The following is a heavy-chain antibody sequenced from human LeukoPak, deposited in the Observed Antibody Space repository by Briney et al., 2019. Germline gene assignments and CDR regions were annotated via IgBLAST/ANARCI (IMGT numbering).Heavy chain of an antibody. V-gene: IGHV3-21*01. Sequence: GGSLRLSCAASGLTFSSYSMNWVRQAPGEGPEWVSSISSSSSYIYYADSVKGRFTISRDNAKNSLYLQMNSLRAEDTAVYYCARENIVVVPAAMFHYYYGMDVWGQGTTVTVSS. CDR2: ISSSSSYI. CDR1: GLTFSSYS. CDR3: ARENIVVVPAAMFHYYYGMDV. J-gene: IGHJ6*02. D-gene: IGHD2-2*01.